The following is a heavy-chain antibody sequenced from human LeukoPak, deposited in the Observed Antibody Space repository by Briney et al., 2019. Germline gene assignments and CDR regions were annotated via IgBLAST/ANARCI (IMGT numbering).Heavy chain of an antibody. CDR1: GFTFSSYS. V-gene: IGHV3-21*01. CDR3: ASGLMVRGVIAYYHYYGMDV. CDR2: ISSSSSYI. D-gene: IGHD3-10*01. J-gene: IGHJ6*02. Sequence: GGSLRLSCAASGFTFSSYSMNWVRQAPGKGLEWVSSISSSSSYIYYADSVKGRFTISRDNAKNSLYLQMNSLRAEDTAVYYCASGLMVRGVIAYYHYYGMDVWGQGTTVTVSS.